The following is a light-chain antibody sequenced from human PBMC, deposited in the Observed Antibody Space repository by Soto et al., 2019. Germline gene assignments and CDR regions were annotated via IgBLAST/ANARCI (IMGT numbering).Light chain of an antibody. V-gene: IGKV1-9*01. CDR1: QGISSY. CDR2: AAS. CDR3: QQYNSYSWT. Sequence: IQLTQSPSFLSASVGDRVTITCRASQGISSYLAWYQQKPGKAPKLLICAASTLQSGVPSRFSGSGSGTELNLTISSLQPDDFATYYCQQYNSYSWTFGQGTKV. J-gene: IGKJ1*01.